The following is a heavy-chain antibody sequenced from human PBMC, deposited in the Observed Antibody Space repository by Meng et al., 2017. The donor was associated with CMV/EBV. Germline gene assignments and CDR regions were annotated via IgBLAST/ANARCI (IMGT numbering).Heavy chain of an antibody. Sequence: QWRLRQWGAGLLKPSETLSLTCAVYGGSFSGYYWSWIRQPPGKGLEWIGEINHSGSTNYNPSLKSRVTISVDTSKNQFSLKLSSVTAADTAVYYCARGRQWLVRGWFDPWGQGTLVTVSS. V-gene: IGHV4-34*01. D-gene: IGHD6-19*01. CDR1: GGSFSGYY. CDR2: INHSGST. CDR3: ARGRQWLVRGWFDP. J-gene: IGHJ5*02.